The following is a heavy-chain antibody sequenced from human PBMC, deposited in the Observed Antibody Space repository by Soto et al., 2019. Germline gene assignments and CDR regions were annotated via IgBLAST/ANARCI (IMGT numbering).Heavy chain of an antibody. Sequence: EVQLVESGGGLVKPGGSLRLSCAASGFTFRSYEMNWVRQAPGKGLEWVSYISGSGSTIYYADSVKGRFTISRGNADNSLYLQVNSLRAEDTALYYCARIEPGSGYAFDLWGQGTMVTVSS. CDR1: GFTFRSYE. J-gene: IGHJ3*01. CDR3: ARIEPGSGYAFDL. D-gene: IGHD3-22*01. CDR2: ISGSGSTI. V-gene: IGHV3-48*03.